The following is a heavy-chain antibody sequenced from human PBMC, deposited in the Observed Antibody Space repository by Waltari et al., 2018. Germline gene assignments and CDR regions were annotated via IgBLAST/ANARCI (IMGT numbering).Heavy chain of an antibody. Sequence: QVLLKEWGAGTFKPSETLSLTCAVYGGSFSGYHWPWIRQSPGKGLGWLGEINHPGGNNYKASRKGRITILKDTSKNQLSRRLSAGTGADSAVYYCARGGVQDAYGDGSDYRNWFDPWGQGILVTVSS. D-gene: IGHD4-17*01. V-gene: IGHV4-34*01. CDR2: INHPGGN. CDR3: ARGGVQDAYGDGSDYRNWFDP. CDR1: GGSFSGYH. J-gene: IGHJ5*02.